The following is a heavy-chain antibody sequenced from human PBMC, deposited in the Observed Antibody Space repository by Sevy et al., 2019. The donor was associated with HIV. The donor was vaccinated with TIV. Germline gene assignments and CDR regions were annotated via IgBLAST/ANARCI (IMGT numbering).Heavy chain of an antibody. D-gene: IGHD1-26*01. CDR3: ARQAPEWELGGGYFDY. CDR2: IYYSGSA. V-gene: IGHV4-39*01. Sequence: SETLSLTCTVSGGSSGSSNYHWGWIRQPPGKGLEWIGSIYYSGSAHYNPSLKSRVTISVDTSKNLFSLKLSSVTAADTAVYYVARQAPEWELGGGYFDYWGQGTLVTVSS. J-gene: IGHJ4*02. CDR1: GGSSGSSNYH.